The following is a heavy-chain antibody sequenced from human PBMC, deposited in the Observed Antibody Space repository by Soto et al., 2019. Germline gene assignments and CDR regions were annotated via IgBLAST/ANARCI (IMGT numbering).Heavy chain of an antibody. Sequence: QVQLQQWGAGLLKPSETLSLTCAVYGGSFRGYYWSWIRQPPGKGLEWIGEINHSGSTNYNPSLKRRVTISVDTSKNQFSLKLSSVTAADTAVYYCARGLVTAIRYDYYYGMDVWGQGTTVTVSS. J-gene: IGHJ6*02. CDR1: GGSFRGYY. D-gene: IGHD2-21*02. CDR3: ARGLVTAIRYDYYYGMDV. V-gene: IGHV4-34*01. CDR2: INHSGST.